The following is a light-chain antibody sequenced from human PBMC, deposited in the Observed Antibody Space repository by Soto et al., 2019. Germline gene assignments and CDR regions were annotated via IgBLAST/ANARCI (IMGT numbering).Light chain of an antibody. V-gene: IGKV1-5*01. J-gene: IGKJ1*01. CDR2: DAS. CDR1: QSISSW. Sequence: DIKVTQSPSTLSALVRDSITLTCRASQSISSWLAWYQQKPGKAPKLLIYDASSLESGVPSRFSGSGSGTEFTLTISSLQPDDFATYYCQQYNSYSWTFGQGTKVDIK. CDR3: QQYNSYSWT.